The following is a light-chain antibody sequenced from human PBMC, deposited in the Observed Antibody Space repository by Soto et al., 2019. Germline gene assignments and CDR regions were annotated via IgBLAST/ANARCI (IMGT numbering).Light chain of an antibody. CDR3: QQSYSAPIT. CDR1: QSISNY. J-gene: IGKJ5*01. V-gene: IGKV1-39*01. CDR2: AAS. Sequence: DIQMTQSPSSLSASVGDRVIIXXRASQSISNYLNWYQQKPGKAPKIXIFAASSLQSGVPSRFSGSGSGTNFTLTISSLQPEDFAAYYCQQSYSAPITFGQGTRLEIK.